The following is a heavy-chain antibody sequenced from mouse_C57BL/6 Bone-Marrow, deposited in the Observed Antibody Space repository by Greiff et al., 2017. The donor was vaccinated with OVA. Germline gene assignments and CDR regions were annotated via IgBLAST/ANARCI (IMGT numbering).Heavy chain of an antibody. J-gene: IGHJ2*01. CDR1: GYTFTDYE. V-gene: IGHV1-15*01. CDR2: IDPDTGGT. CDR3: TRTGDIDY. Sequence: VQLQQSGAELVRPGASVTLSCKASGYTFTDYEMHWVKQTPVHGLEWIGAIDPDTGGTDYNQKFKGQAILTADKSSSTAYMELRSLTSEDTAVYYCTRTGDIDYWGQGTTLTVSS. D-gene: IGHD3-3*01.